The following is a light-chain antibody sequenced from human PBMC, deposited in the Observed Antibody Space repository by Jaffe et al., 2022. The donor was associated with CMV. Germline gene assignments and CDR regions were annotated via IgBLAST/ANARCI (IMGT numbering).Light chain of an antibody. Sequence: QSVLTQPPSASGTPGQRVTISCSGSSSNIGSNYVYWYQQFPGTAPKLLIYRNNQRPSGVPDRFSGSKSGTSASLAISGLRSEDEADYYCATWDGSLSGWVFGGGTKLTVL. CDR3: ATWDGSLSGWV. CDR1: SSNIGSNY. J-gene: IGLJ3*02. V-gene: IGLV1-47*01. CDR2: RNN.